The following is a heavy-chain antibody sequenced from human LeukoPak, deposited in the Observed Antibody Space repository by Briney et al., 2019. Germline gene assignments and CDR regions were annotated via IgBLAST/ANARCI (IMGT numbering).Heavy chain of an antibody. V-gene: IGHV1-2*02. CDR3: ARARETFGVVTRFDY. J-gene: IGHJ4*02. CDR2: INPNSGGT. D-gene: IGHD3-3*01. CDR1: GYTFTGYY. Sequence: RASVKVSCKASGYTFTGYYMHWVRQAPGQGLEWMGWINPNSGGTNCAQKFQGRVTMTRDTSISTAYMELSRLRSDDTAVYYCARARETFGVVTRFDYWGQGTLVTVSS.